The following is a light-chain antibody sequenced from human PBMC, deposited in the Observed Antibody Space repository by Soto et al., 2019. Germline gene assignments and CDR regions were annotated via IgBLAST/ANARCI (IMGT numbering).Light chain of an antibody. CDR1: QTIGTN. Sequence: DIQMTQSPSSLSASVGDIVSITCRASQTIGTNLNWYQQKPGKPPKVLIYAASTLQGGMPSRFSGGGSGTDFTLTISSLQPEDFATYFCQHNSSTPPTFGQGTRVENK. CDR3: QHNSSTPPT. J-gene: IGKJ1*01. V-gene: IGKV1-39*01. CDR2: AAS.